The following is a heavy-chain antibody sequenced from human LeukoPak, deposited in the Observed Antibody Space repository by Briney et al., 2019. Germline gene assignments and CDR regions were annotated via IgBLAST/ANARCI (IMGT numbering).Heavy chain of an antibody. D-gene: IGHD1-1*01. CDR1: GFSFSSYW. Sequence: GGSLRLSCAASGFSFSSYWMHWVRQAPGKGLVWVSRINGDGSSTKYADSVKGGFTISTDNPKNTLYLQMNSLRAEDTAVYYCARGGLNALEAFDIWGQGTLVTVCS. CDR2: INGDGSST. CDR3: ARGGLNALEAFDI. V-gene: IGHV3-74*03. J-gene: IGHJ3*02.